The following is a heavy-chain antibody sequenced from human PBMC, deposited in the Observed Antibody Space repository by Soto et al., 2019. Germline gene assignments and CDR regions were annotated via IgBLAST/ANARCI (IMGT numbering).Heavy chain of an antibody. Sequence: SETLSLTCTVSGGSISSGGYYWSWIRQHPGKGLEWIGYIYYSGSTYYNPSLKSRVTISVDTSKNQFSLKLSSVTAADTAVYYCARGGDCSSTSCYSDYWGQGTPVTVSS. J-gene: IGHJ4*02. CDR3: ARGGDCSSTSCYSDY. CDR1: GGSISSGGYY. CDR2: IYYSGST. D-gene: IGHD2-2*01. V-gene: IGHV4-31*03.